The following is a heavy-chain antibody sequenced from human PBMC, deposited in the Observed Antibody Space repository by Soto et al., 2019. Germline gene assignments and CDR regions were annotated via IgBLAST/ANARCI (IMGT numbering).Heavy chain of an antibody. Sequence: EVQLLESGGGLVQPGGSLRLSCAASGFTFSSYAMSWVRQAPGKGLEWFSAINGSGGSTYYADSVKGRFTISRDNSKNTLNLKMNCQIAEDTAVYYCAKGNQPEAADYDCLSGYPPVPLLRYWGQGTLVTVSS. D-gene: IGHD3-3*01. CDR1: GFTFSSYA. V-gene: IGHV3-23*01. CDR3: AKGNQPEAADYDCLSGYPPVPLLRY. CDR2: INGSGGST. J-gene: IGHJ4*02.